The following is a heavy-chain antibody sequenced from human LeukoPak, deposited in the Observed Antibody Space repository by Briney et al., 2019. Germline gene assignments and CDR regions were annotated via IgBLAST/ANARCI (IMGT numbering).Heavy chain of an antibody. CDR3: ARLGRGYYMDV. Sequence: ASVKVSCKASGYTFTGYYVHWVRQAPGQGLEWMGWINPHIGGIKVAQKFQGRITMTRDTSTSTIFIELTRPRSDDTAVYFCARLGRGYYMDVWGEGTTATISS. V-gene: IGHV1-2*02. CDR1: GYTFTGYY. D-gene: IGHD3-10*01. CDR2: INPHIGGI. J-gene: IGHJ6*03.